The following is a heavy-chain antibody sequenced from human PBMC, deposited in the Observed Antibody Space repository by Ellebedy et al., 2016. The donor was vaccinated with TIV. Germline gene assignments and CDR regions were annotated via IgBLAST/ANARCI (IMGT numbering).Heavy chain of an antibody. Sequence: MPSETLSLTCSVSGGSIIDRTYYWGWIRQAPGKGLEWIGSIYYTETTYYNPSLKSRVTISVEMSKDQFSLKLTSVTAADTAVYYCARARGQYLYGSGSYFTNWGQGKMVTVSS. CDR3: ARARGQYLYGSGSYFTN. D-gene: IGHD3-10*01. V-gene: IGHV4-39*01. CDR1: GGSIIDRTYY. J-gene: IGHJ4*02. CDR2: IYYTETT.